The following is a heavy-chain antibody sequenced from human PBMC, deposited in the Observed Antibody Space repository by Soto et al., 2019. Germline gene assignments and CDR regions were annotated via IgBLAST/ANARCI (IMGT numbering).Heavy chain of an antibody. CDR2: SSAYNGNT. D-gene: IGHD6-6*01. CDR3: ARGEYSRSSAHAFDI. Sequence: RASVKVSCKASGYTFTSYGISWVRQAPAQGLEWRGWSSAYNGNTNYEQKLQGRVTMTTDTSTSTAYMEVRSLRSYDTAVYYCARGEYSRSSAHAFDIWGQGTMVTVSS. J-gene: IGHJ3*02. CDR1: GYTFTSYG. V-gene: IGHV1-18*04.